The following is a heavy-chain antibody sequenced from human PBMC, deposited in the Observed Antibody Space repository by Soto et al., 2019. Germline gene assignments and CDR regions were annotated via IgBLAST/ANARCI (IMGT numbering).Heavy chain of an antibody. V-gene: IGHV4-31*11. CDR2: IYYSGST. CDR3: ARVGGINWFDP. Sequence: SETLSLTCAVSGGSISSRGYYWSWIRQHPGKGLEWIGYIYYSGSTYYNPSLKSRVTISVDTSKNQFSLKLSSVTAADTAVYYCARVGGINWFDPWGQGTLVTVSS. D-gene: IGHD1-20*01. J-gene: IGHJ5*02. CDR1: GGSISSRGYY.